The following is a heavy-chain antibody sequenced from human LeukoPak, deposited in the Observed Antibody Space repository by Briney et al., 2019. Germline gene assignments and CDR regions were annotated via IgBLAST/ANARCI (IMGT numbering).Heavy chain of an antibody. CDR3: ANGQWLVPTYFDY. CDR2: ISGSGGST. V-gene: IGHV3-23*01. CDR1: GFTFSSYA. J-gene: IGHJ4*02. D-gene: IGHD6-19*01. Sequence: GGSLRLSCAASGFTFSSYAMSWVRQAPGKGLEWVSAISGSGGSTYYADSAKGRFTISRDNSKNTLYLQMNSLRAEDTAVYYCANGQWLVPTYFDYWGQGTLVTVSS.